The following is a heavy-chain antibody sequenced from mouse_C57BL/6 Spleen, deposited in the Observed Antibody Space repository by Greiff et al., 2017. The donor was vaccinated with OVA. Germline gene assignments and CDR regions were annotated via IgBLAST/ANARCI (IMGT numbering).Heavy chain of an antibody. CDR2: IYPGSGST. J-gene: IGHJ2*01. CDR1: GYTFTSYW. CDR3: ARSYYYGSSLSFDY. D-gene: IGHD1-1*01. V-gene: IGHV1-55*01. Sequence: QVQLQQPGAELVKPGASVKMSCKASGYTFTSYWITWVKQRPGQGLEWIGDIYPGSGSTNYNEKFKSEATLTVDTSSSTAYMQLSSLTSEDSAVYYCARSYYYGSSLSFDYWGQGTTLTVSS.